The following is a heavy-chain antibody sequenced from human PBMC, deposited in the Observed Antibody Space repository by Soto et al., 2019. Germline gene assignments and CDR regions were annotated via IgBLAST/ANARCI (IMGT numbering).Heavy chain of an antibody. CDR1: GGSISIGDYY. V-gene: IGHV4-30-4*01. D-gene: IGHD2-15*01. CDR3: ARVYCSGNSCYSVVWFDP. CDR2: IYYSGST. Sequence: KPSETLSLTCTVSGGSISIGDYYWSWIRQPPGKGLEWIGYIYYSGSTYYNPSLKSRVTISVDTSKNQFSLKLSSVTAADTAVYYCARVYCSGNSCYSVVWFDPWGQGTLVTVSS. J-gene: IGHJ5*02.